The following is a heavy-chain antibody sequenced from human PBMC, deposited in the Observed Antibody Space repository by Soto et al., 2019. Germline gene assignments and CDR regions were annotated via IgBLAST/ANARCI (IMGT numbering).Heavy chain of an antibody. CDR1: GGSISNYY. V-gene: IGHV4-59*08. Sequence: SETLSLTCTVSGGSISNYYWSWIRQPPGKGLEWIAYIYYSGSTNYNPSLKSRVTISLDTSKNHFSLKLSSVTAADTAVFYCARHVVPAANYFDYWGQGTLVTVSS. D-gene: IGHD2-2*01. CDR2: IYYSGST. J-gene: IGHJ4*02. CDR3: ARHVVPAANYFDY.